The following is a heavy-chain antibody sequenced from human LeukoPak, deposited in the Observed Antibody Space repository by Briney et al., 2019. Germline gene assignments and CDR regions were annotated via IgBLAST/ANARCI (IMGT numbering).Heavy chain of an antibody. CDR2: IYYSGSA. Sequence: SETLSLTCSVSGGSLNTGGNYWSWIRQPSGKGLEWIAYIYYSGSANYNPSLKSRVTISIDTSKNQFSLKLTSVTAGDTAVYYCARDSSCSGGTCYDTWGQGALVTVSS. D-gene: IGHD2-15*01. J-gene: IGHJ5*02. V-gene: IGHV4-61*08. CDR3: ARDSSCSGGTCYDT. CDR1: GGSLNTGGNY.